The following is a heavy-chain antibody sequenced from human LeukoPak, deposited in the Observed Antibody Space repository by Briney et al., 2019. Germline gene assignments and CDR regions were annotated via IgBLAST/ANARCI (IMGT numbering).Heavy chain of an antibody. CDR1: GGSISSSSYY. D-gene: IGHD5-24*01. Sequence: PSETLSLTCTVSGGSISSSSYYWGWIRQPPGKGLEWIGSIYYSGSTYYNPSLKSRVTISVDTSKNQFSLKLSSVTAADTAVYYCARDRRWLQFAVVLDWFDPWGQGTLVTVSS. V-gene: IGHV4-39*07. J-gene: IGHJ5*02. CDR2: IYYSGST. CDR3: ARDRRWLQFAVVLDWFDP.